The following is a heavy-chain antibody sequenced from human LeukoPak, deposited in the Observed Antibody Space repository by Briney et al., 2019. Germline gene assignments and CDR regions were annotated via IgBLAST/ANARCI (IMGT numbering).Heavy chain of an antibody. J-gene: IGHJ6*03. CDR3: ARDGKLWFGEFRNYYMDV. V-gene: IGHV1-18*01. Sequence: ASVKVSCKASGYTFTSYGISWVRQAPGQGLEWMGWISAYNGKTNYAQKLQGRVTMTTDTSTSTAYMELSRLRSDDTAVYYCARDGKLWFGEFRNYYMDVWGKGTTVTVSS. CDR2: ISAYNGKT. CDR1: GYTFTSYG. D-gene: IGHD3-10*01.